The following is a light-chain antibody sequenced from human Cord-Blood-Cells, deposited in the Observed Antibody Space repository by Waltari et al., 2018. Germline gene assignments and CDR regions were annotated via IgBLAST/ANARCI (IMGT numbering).Light chain of an antibody. V-gene: IGKV1-27*01. CDR3: QKNNSAPWT. CDR1: QGISKY. CDR2: AAS. J-gene: IGKJ1*01. Sequence: DIQMTPSPSSLSASVRDRVTITCRASQGISKYLTWYQQKPGKVPKLLIYAASTLQSGVPSRFSGSGSGTDFTLIISSLQPEDVATYYCQKNNSAPWTFGQGTKVEIK.